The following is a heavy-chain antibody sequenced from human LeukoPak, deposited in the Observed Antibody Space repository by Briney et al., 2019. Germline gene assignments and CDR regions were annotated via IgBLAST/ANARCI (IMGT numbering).Heavy chain of an antibody. Sequence: GGSLRLSCAASGFTFSTYAMSWVRQAPGKGLEWVSTISGSGGTTNYADSVKGRFTISRDNSKNTLYLQMNSLRAEDTAVYYCVSSSSGYPAFDYWGQGTLVTVSS. CDR2: ISGSGGTT. CDR1: GFTFSTYA. V-gene: IGHV3-23*01. J-gene: IGHJ4*02. D-gene: IGHD3-22*01. CDR3: VSSSSGYPAFDY.